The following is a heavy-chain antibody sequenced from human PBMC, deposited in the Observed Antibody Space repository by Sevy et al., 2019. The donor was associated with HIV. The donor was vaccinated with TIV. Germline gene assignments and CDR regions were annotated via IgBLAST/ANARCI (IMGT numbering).Heavy chain of an antibody. CDR3: VGRPYSSTYSWSYYFDY. D-gene: IGHD5-18*01. CDR1: GFTFSDYY. CDR2: ISSSHHAI. Sequence: GGSLRLSCAASGFTFSDYYMSWIRQAPGKGLEWFSSISSSHHAIKYADSVKGRFAISRDNAEKSLYLQMNSLRAEDTAVYFCVGRPYSSTYSWSYYFDYWGLGTLVTVSS. V-gene: IGHV3-11*01. J-gene: IGHJ4*02.